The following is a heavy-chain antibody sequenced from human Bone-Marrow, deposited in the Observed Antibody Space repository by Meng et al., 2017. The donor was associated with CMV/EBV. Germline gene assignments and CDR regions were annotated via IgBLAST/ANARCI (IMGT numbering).Heavy chain of an antibody. D-gene: IGHD2-21*02. CDR3: AKMTHQRVKGEDY. J-gene: IGHJ4*02. CDR1: GLTFSSYA. CDR2: ISGTGDTT. V-gene: IGHV3-23*01. Sequence: CASSGLTFSSYARSWVRQAPGTGLEWVSAISGTGDTTYYADSVKGRFTISRDNSRNTLYVQMNSLRPEDTAIYYCAKMTHQRVKGEDYWGQGTLVTVSS.